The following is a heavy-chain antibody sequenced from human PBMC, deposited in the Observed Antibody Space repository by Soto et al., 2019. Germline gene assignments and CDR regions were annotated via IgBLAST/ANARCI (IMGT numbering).Heavy chain of an antibody. V-gene: IGHV3-30*18. J-gene: IGHJ4*02. CDR1: GFTFSNAW. CDR3: AKDEYYYSRSGYYIFDS. CDR2: ISHDGTNK. D-gene: IGHD3-22*01. Sequence: GGSLRLSCAASGFTFSNAWMNWVRQAPGKGLEWVAAISHDGTNKNYGDSVKGRFTISRDNSKKTLYLQMNSLQPEDTALYYCAKDEYYYSRSGYYIFDSWGQGTLVTVSS.